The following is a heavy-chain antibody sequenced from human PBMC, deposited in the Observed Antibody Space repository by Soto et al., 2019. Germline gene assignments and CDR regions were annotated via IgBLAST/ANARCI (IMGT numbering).Heavy chain of an antibody. Sequence: QLQLQESGPGLVKPSETLSLTCTVSSGSISSTIYSWDWIRQPPGKGLEWIGSIFYSGSTYYNPSLKSRVTISVDTSKNQFSLTLTPVTAADTGVYYCARQCRGVTCHWFVPWGQGTLVTVSS. CDR2: IFYSGST. J-gene: IGHJ5*02. D-gene: IGHD2-15*01. CDR1: SGSISSTIYS. V-gene: IGHV4-39*01. CDR3: ARQCRGVTCHWFVP.